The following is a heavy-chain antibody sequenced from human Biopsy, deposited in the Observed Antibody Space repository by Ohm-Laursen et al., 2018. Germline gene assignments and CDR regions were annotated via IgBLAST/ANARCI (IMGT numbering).Heavy chain of an antibody. CDR1: GGDINNYY. CDR3: AREAIGVATAFDI. V-gene: IGHV4-59*01. CDR2: IYYSGST. Sequence: DTLSLTCNVSGGDINNYYWSWIRQSPGRGLEWIAYIYYSGSTDYNPSLKSRVTISLDTSKNQFSLKLSSVTAADTAIYYCAREAIGVATAFDIWGQGTMVTVSS. J-gene: IGHJ3*02. D-gene: IGHD5-12*01.